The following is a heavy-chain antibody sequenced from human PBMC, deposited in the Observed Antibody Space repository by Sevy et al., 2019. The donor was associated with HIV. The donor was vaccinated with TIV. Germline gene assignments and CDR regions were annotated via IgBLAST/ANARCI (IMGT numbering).Heavy chain of an antibody. Sequence: SETLSLTCAVSGGSISSSNWWSWVRQPPGKGLEWIGEIYHSGSTNYNPSLKSRVTISVDKSKNQFSLKLSSVTAADTAVYYCARGSRGGFTMVRGVKGWFDPWGQGTLVTVSS. D-gene: IGHD3-10*01. V-gene: IGHV4-4*02. CDR2: IYHSGST. CDR3: ARGSRGGFTMVRGVKGWFDP. CDR1: GGSISSSNW. J-gene: IGHJ5*02.